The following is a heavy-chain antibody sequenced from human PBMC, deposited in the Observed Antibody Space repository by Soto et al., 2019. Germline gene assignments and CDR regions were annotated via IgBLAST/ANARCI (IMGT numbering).Heavy chain of an antibody. CDR2: IWHDGSNK. J-gene: IGHJ5*01. D-gene: IGHD2-2*01. CDR3: AKESIRCDSTNCYGGDS. CDR1: GFTFSDYG. V-gene: IGHV3-30*02. Sequence: GGSLRLSCAASGFTFSDYGMHWVRQAPGKGLEWVALIWHDGSNKYYADSVKGRFTISRDNSQNTLYLQMNSLRTEDTAVYYCAKESIRCDSTNCYGGDSWGQGTLVTVSS.